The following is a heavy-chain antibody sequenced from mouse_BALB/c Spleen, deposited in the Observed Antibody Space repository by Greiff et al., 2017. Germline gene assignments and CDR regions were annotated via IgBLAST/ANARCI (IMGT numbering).Heavy chain of an antibody. J-gene: IGHJ1*01. CDR2: INPNNGGT. CDR1: GYTFTEYT. D-gene: IGHD1-1*01. V-gene: IGHV1-18*01. CDR3: ARRVYYYGSSGYFDV. Sequence: VQLKQSGPELVKPGASVKISCKTSGYTFTEYTMHWVKQSHGKSLEWIGGINPNNGGTSYNQKFKGKATLTVDKSSSTAYMELRSLTSEDSAVYYCARRVYYYGSSGYFDVWGAGTTVTVSS.